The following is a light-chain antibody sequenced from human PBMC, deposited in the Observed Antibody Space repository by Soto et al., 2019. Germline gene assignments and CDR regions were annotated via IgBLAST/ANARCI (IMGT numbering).Light chain of an antibody. V-gene: IGKV3-15*01. Sequence: EIVMTQSPGTLSVSPGERATLSCRASQSVSVNLAWYQQKPGQAPRLLIYGVSTRATGIPARFSGSESGTEFTLTISSLQSEDFAVYYCQQYDNWLTGTFGQGTKVDIK. CDR1: QSVSVN. J-gene: IGKJ1*01. CDR2: GVS. CDR3: QQYDNWLTGT.